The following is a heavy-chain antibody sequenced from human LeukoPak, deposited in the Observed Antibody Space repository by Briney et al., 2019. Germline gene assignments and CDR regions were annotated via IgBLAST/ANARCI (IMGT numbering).Heavy chain of an antibody. CDR2: IYPGDSDT. V-gene: IGHV5-51*01. CDR1: RYSFINYW. CDR3: ASSPTYRGMDV. Sequence: GESLKISCQGSRYSFINYWIGWVRQMPGKGLGWMGIIYPGDSDTRYSPSFQGQVTISVDKSISTAYLQWSSLKASDSAMYYCASSPTYRGMDVWGQGTTVTVSS. D-gene: IGHD1-26*01. J-gene: IGHJ6*02.